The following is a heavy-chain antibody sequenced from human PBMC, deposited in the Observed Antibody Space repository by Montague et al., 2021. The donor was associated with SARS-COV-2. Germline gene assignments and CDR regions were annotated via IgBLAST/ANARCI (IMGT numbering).Heavy chain of an antibody. Sequence: SETLSLTCTVSGGSISSYYWSWIRQPPGKGLEWIGYIYYSGSSNYNPSLKSRATISIDTSKNQFSLNLNSVAAADEAVYYCASPGGYCSGGSCYYVYWGQGTLVTVSS. CDR3: ASPGGYCSGGSCYYVY. V-gene: IGHV4-59*01. J-gene: IGHJ4*02. D-gene: IGHD2-15*01. CDR2: IYYSGSS. CDR1: GGSISSYY.